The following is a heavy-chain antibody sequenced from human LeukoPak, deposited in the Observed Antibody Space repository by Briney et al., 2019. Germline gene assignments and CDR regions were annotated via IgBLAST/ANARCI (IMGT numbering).Heavy chain of an antibody. CDR2: ISGSGGST. V-gene: IGHV3-23*01. J-gene: IGHJ3*02. D-gene: IGHD3-10*01. CDR3: AKDLVLLWFGELSGPGAFDI. Sequence: GGSLRLSCAASGFTFSSYAMSWVRQAPGKGLEWVSAISGSGGSTYYADSVKGRFTICRDNSKNPLYLQMNSLRDEDTAVYYCAKDLVLLWFGELSGPGAFDIWGQGTMVTVSS. CDR1: GFTFSSYA.